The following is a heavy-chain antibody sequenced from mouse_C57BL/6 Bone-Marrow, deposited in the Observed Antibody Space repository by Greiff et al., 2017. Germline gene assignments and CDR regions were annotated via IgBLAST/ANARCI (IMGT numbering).Heavy chain of an antibody. Sequence: QVQLQQPGAELVMPGASVKLSCKASGYTFTSYWMHWVKQRPGQGLEWIGEFDPSDSYTNYNQKFKGKSTLTVDKSSSTDYMQLSSLTSEDSAVYYCASRGTYGSLDYWGQGTTLTVSS. CDR2: FDPSDSYT. CDR1: GYTFTSYW. V-gene: IGHV1-69*01. J-gene: IGHJ2*01. CDR3: ASRGTYGSLDY. D-gene: IGHD1-1*01.